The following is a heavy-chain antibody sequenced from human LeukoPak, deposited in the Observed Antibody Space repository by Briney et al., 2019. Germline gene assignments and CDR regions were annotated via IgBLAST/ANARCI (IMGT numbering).Heavy chain of an antibody. J-gene: IGHJ3*02. D-gene: IGHD4-11*01. V-gene: IGHV3-30*02. CDR3: AETTYDAFDI. Sequence: GGSLRLSCAASGFTFSSYAMSWVRQAPGKGLEWVAFIRYDGSNKYYADSVKGRFTISRDNSKNTLYLQMNSLRAEDTAVYYCAETTYDAFDIWGQGTMVTVSS. CDR2: IRYDGSNK. CDR1: GFTFSSYA.